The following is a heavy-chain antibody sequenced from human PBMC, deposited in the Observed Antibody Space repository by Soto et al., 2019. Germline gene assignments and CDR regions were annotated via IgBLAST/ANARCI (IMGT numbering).Heavy chain of an antibody. CDR1: GGSINDFY. D-gene: IGHD6-6*01. Sequence: PSETLSLTCTVSGGSINDFYWSWIRLPPGKGLEWIGYIYYSGSTDYNPSLKGRVTISVDTSKNQFSLKLRSVTAADTAVYYCARVGGVAARTFDYWGQGTLVTVSS. J-gene: IGHJ4*02. V-gene: IGHV4-59*01. CDR3: ARVGGVAARTFDY. CDR2: IYYSGST.